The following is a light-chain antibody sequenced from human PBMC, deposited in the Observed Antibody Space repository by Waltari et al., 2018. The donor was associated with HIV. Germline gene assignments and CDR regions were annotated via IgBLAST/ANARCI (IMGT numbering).Light chain of an antibody. Sequence: DIQMTQSPSSLSASVGDRVIITCHASQDISIYLNWYQQKPGKAPKLLIYDASNLERGAPSRFSGIGSGTDFTFTISSLQSEDIGTYYCQQYDNPSITFGQGTRLEIK. CDR3: QQYDNPSIT. J-gene: IGKJ5*01. CDR2: DAS. CDR1: QDISIY. V-gene: IGKV1-33*01.